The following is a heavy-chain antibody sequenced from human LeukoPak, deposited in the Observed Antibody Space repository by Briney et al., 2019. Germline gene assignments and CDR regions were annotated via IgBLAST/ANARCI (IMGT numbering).Heavy chain of an antibody. Sequence: GASVKVSCKASGYTFTSYDINWVRQATGQGLEWMGWMNPNSGNTGYAQKFQGRVTITRNTSISTAYMELSSLRSEDTAVFYCARVGSSPTDDYYYCYMDVWGKGTTVTVSS. V-gene: IGHV1-8*03. J-gene: IGHJ6*03. CDR3: ARVGSSPTDDYYYCYMDV. CDR1: GYTFTSYD. D-gene: IGHD6-13*01. CDR2: MNPNSGNT.